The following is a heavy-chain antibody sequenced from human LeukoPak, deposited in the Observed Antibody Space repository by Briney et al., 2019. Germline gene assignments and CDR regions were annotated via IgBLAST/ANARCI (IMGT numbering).Heavy chain of an antibody. V-gene: IGHV3-30*05. D-gene: IGHD4-23*01. CDR2: ISYDGSNK. Sequence: GGSLRLSCLASGFTFRSFGMHWVRQAPGTGLEWVALISYDGSNKNYADSVKGRFTISRDNSKNILYLQMNSLRVEATAVYFCARGYGGNSAAFDIWGQGTMVTVSS. CDR3: ARGYGGNSAAFDI. CDR1: GFTFRSFG. J-gene: IGHJ3*02.